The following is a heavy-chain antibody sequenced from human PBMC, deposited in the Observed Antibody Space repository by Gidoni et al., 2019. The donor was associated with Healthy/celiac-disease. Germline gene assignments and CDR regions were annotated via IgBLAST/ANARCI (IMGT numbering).Heavy chain of an antibody. J-gene: IGHJ5*02. V-gene: IGHV3-33*08. Sequence: QVQLVESGGGVVQPGRSLRLSCAASGFTFSSYGMHWVRQAPGKGLEWVAVIWYDGSNKYYADSVKGRFTISRDNSKNTLYLQMNSLRAEDTAVYYCAREDPGNWFDPWGQGTLVTVSS. CDR1: GFTFSSYG. D-gene: IGHD1-1*01. CDR2: IWYDGSNK. CDR3: AREDPGNWFDP.